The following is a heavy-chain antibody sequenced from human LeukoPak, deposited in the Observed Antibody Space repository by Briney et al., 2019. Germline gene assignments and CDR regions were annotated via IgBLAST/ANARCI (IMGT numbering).Heavy chain of an antibody. CDR3: ARALDDYVWGSYRNPGMAFDI. V-gene: IGHV4-59*12. CDR1: GGSISSYY. CDR2: IYYSGST. Sequence: SETLSLTCTVSGGSISSYYWSWIRQPPGKGLEWIGYIYYSGSTNYNPSLKSRVTISVDTSKNQFSLKLSSVTAADTAVYYCARALDDYVWGSYRNPGMAFDIWGQGTMVTVSS. D-gene: IGHD3-16*02. J-gene: IGHJ3*02.